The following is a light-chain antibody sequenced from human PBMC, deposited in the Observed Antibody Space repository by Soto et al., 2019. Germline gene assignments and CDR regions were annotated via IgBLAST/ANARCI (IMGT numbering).Light chain of an antibody. V-gene: IGKV3-20*01. Sequence: IVLTQSPGTLSLSPWERASLSCRASQSVSSSYLAWYQQKPGQAPRLLIYGASSRATGIPDRFSGSGSGTDFTLTISRLEPEDFAVYYCQQYGSSPQDTFGQGTRLEIK. CDR1: QSVSSSY. CDR2: GAS. CDR3: QQYGSSPQDT. J-gene: IGKJ5*01.